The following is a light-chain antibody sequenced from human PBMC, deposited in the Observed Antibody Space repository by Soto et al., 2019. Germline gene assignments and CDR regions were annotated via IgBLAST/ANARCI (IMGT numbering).Light chain of an antibody. J-gene: IGKJ4*01. CDR3: QQYNNWPPPRT. CDR1: QSVSSN. V-gene: IGKV3-15*01. CDR2: GAS. Sequence: EIVMTQSPATLSVSPGERATLSCRASQSVSSNLAWYQQKPGQAPRLLIYGASTRATGIPARFSGSGSGTEFNRTISSLQSEDFAVYYCQQYNNWPPPRTFGGGTKVEI.